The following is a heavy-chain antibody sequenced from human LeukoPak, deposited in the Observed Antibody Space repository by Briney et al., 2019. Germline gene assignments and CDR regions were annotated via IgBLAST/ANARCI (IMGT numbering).Heavy chain of an antibody. J-gene: IGHJ4*02. Sequence: SETLSLTCTVSGGSISSYYWSWIRQPPGKGLEWIGSIYHSGSTYYNPSLKSRVTISVDTSKNQFSLKLSSVTAADTAVYYCARLYSSGWYPLDYWGQGTLVTVSS. CDR1: GGSISSYY. CDR3: ARLYSSGWYPLDY. D-gene: IGHD6-19*01. CDR2: IYHSGST. V-gene: IGHV4-59*08.